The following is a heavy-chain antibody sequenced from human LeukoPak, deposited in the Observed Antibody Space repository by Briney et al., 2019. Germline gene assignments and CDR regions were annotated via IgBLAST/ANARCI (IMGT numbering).Heavy chain of an antibody. V-gene: IGHV4-59*01. CDR2: IYYSGST. CDR1: GGSISSYY. Sequence: SETLPLTCTVSGGSISSYYWSWIRQPPGKGLEWIGYIYYSGSTNYNPSLKSRVTISVDTSKNQFSLKLSSVTAADTAVYYCARGFRGGYAYYFDYWGQGTLVTVSS. CDR3: ARGFRGGYAYYFDY. J-gene: IGHJ4*02. D-gene: IGHD5-12*01.